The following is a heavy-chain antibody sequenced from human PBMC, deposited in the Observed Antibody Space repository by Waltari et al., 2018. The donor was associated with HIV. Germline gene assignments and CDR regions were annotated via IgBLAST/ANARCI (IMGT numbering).Heavy chain of an antibody. Sequence: EVQLVESGGGLVQPGGSLRLSCAASGCTFSSYWMHWVRQAPGKGLVWVSRINSDGSSTSYADSVKGRFTISRDNAKNTLYLQMNSLRAEDTAVYYCARLGYVWGSYRSPRAFDIWGQGTMVTVSS. CDR2: INSDGSST. J-gene: IGHJ3*02. CDR3: ARLGYVWGSYRSPRAFDI. V-gene: IGHV3-74*01. CDR1: GCTFSSYW. D-gene: IGHD3-16*02.